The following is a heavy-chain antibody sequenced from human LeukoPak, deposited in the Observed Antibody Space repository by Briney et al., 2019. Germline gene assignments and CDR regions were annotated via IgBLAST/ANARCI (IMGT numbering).Heavy chain of an antibody. J-gene: IGHJ6*03. CDR2: IHTSGGT. D-gene: IGHD4-23*01. CDR3: ARGRSTVVTPNYYYYYCMDV. CDR1: GGSISSSH. V-gene: IGHV4-4*09. Sequence: SETLSLTCTVSGGSISSSHWSWLRQPPGKGLEWLGNIHTSGGTNYSPSLKSRVTISLDTSRNQFSLKLSSVTAADTAVYYCARGRSTVVTPNYYYYYCMDVWGKGTTVTVSS.